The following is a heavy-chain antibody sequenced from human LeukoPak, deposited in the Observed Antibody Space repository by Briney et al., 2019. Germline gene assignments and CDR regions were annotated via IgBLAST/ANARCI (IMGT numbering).Heavy chain of an antibody. Sequence: GGSLRLSCAASGFTFSSYGMSWVRQAPGKGLEWVSAIGGRDGSTYYADSVKGRFTISRDNSKNTLYVQMNSLRAEDTAVYYCAKGHYYGSGSLDYWGQETLVTVSS. J-gene: IGHJ4*02. V-gene: IGHV3-23*01. D-gene: IGHD3-10*01. CDR2: IGGRDGST. CDR1: GFTFSSYG. CDR3: AKGHYYGSGSLDY.